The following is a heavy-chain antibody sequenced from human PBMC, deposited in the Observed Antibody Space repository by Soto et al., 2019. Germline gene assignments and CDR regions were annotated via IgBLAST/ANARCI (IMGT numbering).Heavy chain of an antibody. V-gene: IGHV1-2*02. Sequence: ASVKVSCKASGYTFTGYYIHWVRQAPGQGLEWVGWINPKTGATNFAQRFQGRVTMTRDTSITTAYMDLSSLTSDDTATYYCAKTYDRSGQPSHWFGPWGQGTPVTVSS. J-gene: IGHJ5*02. CDR2: INPKTGAT. D-gene: IGHD3-22*01. CDR3: AKTYDRSGQPSHWFGP. CDR1: GYTFTGYY.